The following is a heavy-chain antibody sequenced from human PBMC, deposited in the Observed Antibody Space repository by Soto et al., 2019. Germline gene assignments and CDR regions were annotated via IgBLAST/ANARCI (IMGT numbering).Heavy chain of an antibody. D-gene: IGHD3-3*01. V-gene: IGHV4-59*01. Sequence: QVQLQESGPGLVKPSETLSLTCTVSGGSISSYYWSWIRQPPGKGLEWIGYIYYSGSTNYNPSLKSRVTISVDTSKNQFSLKLSSVTAADTAVYYCARDGGSGYFDYWGQGTLLTVSS. CDR1: GGSISSYY. CDR3: ARDGGSGYFDY. CDR2: IYYSGST. J-gene: IGHJ4*02.